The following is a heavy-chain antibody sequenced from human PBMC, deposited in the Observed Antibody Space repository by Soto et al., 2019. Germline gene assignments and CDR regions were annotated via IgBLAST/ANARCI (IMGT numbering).Heavy chain of an antibody. J-gene: IGHJ4*02. Sequence: PGGSLRLSCAASGFTLSSYTMNWVRQAPGKGLEWVSSISSTSSHIYYADSVKGRFTISRDNAKNSLYLQMNSLRAEDTAVYYCARDFSGSYLGFFDYWGQGTLVTVSS. V-gene: IGHV3-21*01. D-gene: IGHD1-26*01. CDR3: ARDFSGSYLGFFDY. CDR2: ISSTSSHI. CDR1: GFTLSSYT.